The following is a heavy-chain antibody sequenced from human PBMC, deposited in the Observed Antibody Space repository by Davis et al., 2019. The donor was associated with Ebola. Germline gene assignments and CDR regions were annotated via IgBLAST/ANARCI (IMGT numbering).Heavy chain of an antibody. V-gene: IGHV4-59*01. CDR2: VHDSEST. CDR1: GDSISSYY. D-gene: IGHD1-26*01. CDR3: ARGGSWYCFDC. J-gene: IGHJ4*02. Sequence: SETLSLTCSVSGDSISSYYWSWIRQPPGKGLEWIGYVHDSESTNYKLSLESRVAISIDTSKNQFSLKLSSVTAADTAVYYCARGGSWYCFDCWGQGTLVTVSS.